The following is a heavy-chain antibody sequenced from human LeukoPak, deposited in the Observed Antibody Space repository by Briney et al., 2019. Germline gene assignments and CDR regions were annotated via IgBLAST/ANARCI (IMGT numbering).Heavy chain of an antibody. V-gene: IGHV1-2*02. CDR2: INPNSGGT. CDR1: GYTFTGYC. J-gene: IGHJ1*01. CDR3: ARDADYGDDGYFQH. Sequence: ASVKVSCKASGYTFTGYCMHWVRQAPGQGLEWMGWINPNSGGTNYAQKFQGRVTMTRDTSISTAYMELSRLRSDDTAVYYCARDADYGDDGYFQHWGQGTLVTVSS. D-gene: IGHD4-17*01.